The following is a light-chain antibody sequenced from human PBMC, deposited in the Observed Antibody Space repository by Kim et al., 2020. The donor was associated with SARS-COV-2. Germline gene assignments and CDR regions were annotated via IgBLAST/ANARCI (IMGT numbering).Light chain of an antibody. CDR1: SSDVDGYNY. CDR3: SSYTSSSTLPVV. J-gene: IGLJ2*01. CDR2: DVR. V-gene: IGLV2-14*04. Sequence: SSTTACTGTSSDVDGYNYVSWYQQHPGKDPNLMIYDVRKRPSGVSDRFSGSKAGNTASLTISGLQAEDEADYYCSSYTSSSTLPVVFGGGTQLTVL.